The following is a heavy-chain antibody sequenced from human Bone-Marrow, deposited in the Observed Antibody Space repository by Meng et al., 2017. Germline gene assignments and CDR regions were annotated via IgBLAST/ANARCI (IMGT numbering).Heavy chain of an antibody. J-gene: IGHJ4*02. D-gene: IGHD4/OR15-4a*01. CDR2: ISSSGGAT. CDR3: ARYGGNYNFDY. Sequence: EVQLLESGGGLVQPGGSLRLYCPASGFIFSAYAMSWVRQAPGKGLGWVSAISSSGGATSYADSVKGRFTISRDNSKNTLYLQMNSLRADDTAVYYCARYGGNYNFDYWGQGTLVTVSS. CDR1: GFIFSAYA. V-gene: IGHV3-23*01.